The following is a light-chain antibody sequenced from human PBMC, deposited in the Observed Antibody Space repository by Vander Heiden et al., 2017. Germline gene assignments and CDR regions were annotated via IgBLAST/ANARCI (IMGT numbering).Light chain of an antibody. CDR2: LNSDGRH. CDR1: SGHSGYA. CDR3: QTWGTGALVV. V-gene: IGLV4-69*01. Sequence: QPVSPQPPSAAAPLRASVKLTCTLSSGHSGYAIAWHQQQPEKGPRDLLELNSDGRHTKGDGIPGRFSAASSGAERYLTISSLQSDDEADYYCQTWGTGALVVFGGGTKLTVL. J-gene: IGLJ2*01.